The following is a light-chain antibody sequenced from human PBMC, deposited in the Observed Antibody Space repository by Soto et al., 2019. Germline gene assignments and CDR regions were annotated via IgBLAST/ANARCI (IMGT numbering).Light chain of an antibody. CDR3: QQYGGSPRT. CDR1: QSVSSGY. J-gene: IGKJ1*01. V-gene: IGKV3-20*01. Sequence: EIMLTQSPGTLSLSPGERGTLSCRASQSVSSGYLAWYQQKPGQAPRLLIYDASSRATGIPDRFSGSGSGTDFTLTISRLEPEDFAVYYCQQYGGSPRTFGQGTKVDI. CDR2: DAS.